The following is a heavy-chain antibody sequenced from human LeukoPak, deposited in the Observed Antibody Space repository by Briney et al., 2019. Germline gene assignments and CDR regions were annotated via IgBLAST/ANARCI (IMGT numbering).Heavy chain of an antibody. V-gene: IGHV1-46*01. CDR3: AREGVIDTMIVGYYFDY. Sequence: ASVKVSCKASGYSFTSHYMHWVRQAPGQGLEWMGLINPSGSSTLYAQKFQGRVTMTRDTSISTAYMELSGLRSDDTAVYFCAREGVIDTMIVGYYFDYWGQGTLVTVSS. D-gene: IGHD3-22*01. J-gene: IGHJ4*02. CDR2: INPSGSST. CDR1: GYSFTSHY.